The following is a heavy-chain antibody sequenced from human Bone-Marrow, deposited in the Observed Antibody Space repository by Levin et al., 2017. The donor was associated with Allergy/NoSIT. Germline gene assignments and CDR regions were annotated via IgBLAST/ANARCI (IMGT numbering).Heavy chain of an antibody. CDR1: GGTFSNYA. CDR2: IIPMFNTA. J-gene: IGHJ6*03. CDR3: GGWLPPYNYVDV. V-gene: IGHV1-69*01. D-gene: IGHD3-22*01. Sequence: PGESLKISCEASGGTFSNYAITWVRQAPGQGLEWVGGIIPMFNTADYAQQFQGRVTITADVSTNTVYMELSSLRSEDTALYYCGGWLPPYNYVDVWGRGTTVTVSS.